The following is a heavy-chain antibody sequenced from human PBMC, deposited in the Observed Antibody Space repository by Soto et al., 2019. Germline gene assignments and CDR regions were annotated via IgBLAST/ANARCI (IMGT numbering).Heavy chain of an antibody. V-gene: IGHV3-21*01. D-gene: IGHD3-3*01. Sequence: GGSLRLSFAASGFTFSSYSMTWVRQAPGKGLEWVSSISSSSSYIYYADSVKGRFTISRDNAKNSLYLQMNSLRAEDTAVYYCARDRAGQRFLEWLPNPRGMDVWAQGTTVTVSS. CDR2: ISSSSSYI. J-gene: IGHJ6*02. CDR3: ARDRAGQRFLEWLPNPRGMDV. CDR1: GFTFSSYS.